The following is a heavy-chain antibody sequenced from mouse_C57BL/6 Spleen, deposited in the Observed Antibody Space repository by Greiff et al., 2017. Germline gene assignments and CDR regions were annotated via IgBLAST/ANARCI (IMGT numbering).Heavy chain of an antibody. CDR2: IYPGDGDT. Sequence: VQLQQSGPELVKPGASVKISCKASGYAFSSSWMNWVKQRPGKGLEWIGRIYPGDGDTNYNGKFKGKATLTADKSSSTAYMQLSSLTSEDSAVYFCAREGVITTVVAPFAYWGQGTLVTVSA. CDR3: AREGVITTVVAPFAY. V-gene: IGHV1-82*01. J-gene: IGHJ3*01. CDR1: GYAFSSSW. D-gene: IGHD1-1*01.